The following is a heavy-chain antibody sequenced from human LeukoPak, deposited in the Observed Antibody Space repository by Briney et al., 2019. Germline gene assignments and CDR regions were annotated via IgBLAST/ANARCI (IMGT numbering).Heavy chain of an antibody. Sequence: ASVKVSCKVSGYTLTELSMHWVRQAPGKGLEWMGGFDPEDGETIYAQKFQGRVTMTEDTSTDTAYMELSSLRSEDTAVYYCATEVLRYCSSTSCPWLDPWGQGTLVTVSS. CDR1: GYTLTELS. J-gene: IGHJ5*02. CDR2: FDPEDGET. D-gene: IGHD2-2*01. V-gene: IGHV1-24*01. CDR3: ATEVLRYCSSTSCPWLDP.